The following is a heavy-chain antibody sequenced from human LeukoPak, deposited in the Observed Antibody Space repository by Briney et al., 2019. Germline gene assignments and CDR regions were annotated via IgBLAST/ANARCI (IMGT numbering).Heavy chain of an antibody. D-gene: IGHD5-12*01. Sequence: SQTLSLTCAISGDSVSSNSAAWNWIRQSPSRGLEWLGRTYYGSKWYNDYAVSVKSRITINPDTSKNQFSLQLNSVTPEDTAVYYCARDGIVATIMSDGGNWFDPWGQGTLVTVSS. V-gene: IGHV6-1*01. CDR2: TYYGSKWYN. CDR3: ARDGIVATIMSDGGNWFDP. CDR1: GDSVSSNSAA. J-gene: IGHJ5*02.